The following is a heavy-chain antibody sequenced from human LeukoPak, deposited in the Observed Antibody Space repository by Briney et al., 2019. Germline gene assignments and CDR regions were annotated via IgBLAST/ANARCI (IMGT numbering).Heavy chain of an antibody. V-gene: IGHV3-49*04. J-gene: IGHJ4*02. CDR2: IRSKAYGETA. D-gene: IGHD1-1*01. CDR1: GFTFSSYW. CDR3: TRDRGAYNLYDY. Sequence: GGSLRLSCAASGFTFSSYWMTWVRQAPGKGLEWVGFIRSKAYGETADYAASVKGRFTISRDDSKAIAYLQMNSLKTEDTAVYHCTRDRGAYNLYDYWGQGTLVTVSS.